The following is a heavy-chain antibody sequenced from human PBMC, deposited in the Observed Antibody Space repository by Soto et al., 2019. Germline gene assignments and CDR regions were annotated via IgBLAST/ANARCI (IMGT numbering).Heavy chain of an antibody. J-gene: IGHJ4*02. D-gene: IGHD6-13*01. CDR2: IRGKANSYAT. CDR1: GFTFSGSA. V-gene: IGHV3-73*02. CDR3: TTHPGYSHGFGY. Sequence: EVQLVESGGGLVQPGGSLKLSCAASGFTFSGSAMHWVRQASGKGLEWVGRIRGKANSYATAYAASVKGRFTISRDDSKNMGYLQMNSLKTEDTAVYYCTTHPGYSHGFGYWGQGTLVTVSS.